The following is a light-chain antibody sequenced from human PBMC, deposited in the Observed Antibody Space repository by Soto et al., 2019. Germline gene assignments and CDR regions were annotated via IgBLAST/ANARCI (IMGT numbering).Light chain of an antibody. Sequence: EIVMTQSPATLSVSPGERATLSCRASQSVSSNQLAWYQQKPAQAPRLLIYGASFRATGIPDRFSGSGSGTDFILSISRLEPEDFAVYYCQQYSSSPRTFGQGTKVDIK. CDR3: QQYSSSPRT. V-gene: IGKV3-20*01. CDR2: GAS. CDR1: QSVSSNQ. J-gene: IGKJ1*01.